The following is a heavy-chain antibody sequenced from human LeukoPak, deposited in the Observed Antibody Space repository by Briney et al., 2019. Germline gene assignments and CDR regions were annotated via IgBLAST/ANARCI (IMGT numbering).Heavy chain of an antibody. D-gene: IGHD3-16*01. CDR2: IYYSGST. Sequence: SETLSLTCTVSGGSISSHYWSWIRQPPGKGLEWIGYIYYSGSTNYNPSLKSRVTISVDTSKNQFSLKLSFVTAADTAVYYCARAVSRNWFDPWGQGTLVTVSS. V-gene: IGHV4-59*11. CDR3: ARAVSRNWFDP. J-gene: IGHJ5*02. CDR1: GGSISSHY.